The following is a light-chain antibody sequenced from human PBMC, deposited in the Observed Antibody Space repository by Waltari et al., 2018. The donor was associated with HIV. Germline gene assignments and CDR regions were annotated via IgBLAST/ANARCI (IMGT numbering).Light chain of an antibody. CDR3: QQYDRSWVT. Sequence: EILLTQSPGTLSLAPGERATLSCRASQTVDRNYVSWYLKKPVQGPRLRVLGASRRATGIPDRFSVSWSGTDFTLTISRLEPEDFAVYYCQQYDRSWVTFGGGTKVEIK. V-gene: IGKV3-20*01. J-gene: IGKJ4*01. CDR1: QTVDRNY. CDR2: GAS.